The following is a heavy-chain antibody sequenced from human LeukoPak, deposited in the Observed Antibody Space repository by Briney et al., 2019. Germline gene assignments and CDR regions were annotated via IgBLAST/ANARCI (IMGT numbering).Heavy chain of an antibody. J-gene: IGHJ4*02. CDR1: GGTFSSYA. V-gene: IGHV1-69*04. CDR2: IIPILGIA. CDR3: ARKGRQLVLHY. Sequence: ASVKVSCKASGGTFSSYAISWVRQAPGQGLEWMGRIIPILGIANYAQKFQGRVTITADKSTSTAYMELSSLRSEDTAVYYCARKGRQLVLHYWGQGTLVTVSS. D-gene: IGHD6-6*01.